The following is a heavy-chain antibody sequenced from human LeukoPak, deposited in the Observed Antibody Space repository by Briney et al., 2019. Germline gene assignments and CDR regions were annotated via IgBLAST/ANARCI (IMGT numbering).Heavy chain of an antibody. Sequence: SETLSLTCTVSGGSISSNSYYWAWIRQPPGKGLEWIGTIYYSGNAYYNPSLKSRVTISIDTSKNQFSLKLSSVTAADTAVYYSSRLSYYNYYMDVWGKGTTVTVSS. V-gene: IGHV4-39*01. J-gene: IGHJ6*03. CDR3: SRLSYYNYYMDV. CDR1: GGSISSNSYY. CDR2: IYYSGNA.